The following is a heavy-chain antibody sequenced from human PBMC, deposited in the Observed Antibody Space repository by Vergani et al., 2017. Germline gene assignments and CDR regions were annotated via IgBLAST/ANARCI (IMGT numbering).Heavy chain of an antibody. CDR2: IYHSGST. J-gene: IGHJ4*02. D-gene: IGHD3-10*01. V-gene: IGHV4-38-2*01. Sequence: QVQLQESGPGLVKPSETLSLTCAVSGYSISRGYYWGWIRQPPGKGLEWIGSIYHSGSTYYNPSLKSRVTISVDTSKNQFSLKLSSVTAADTAVYYCARQPSPVGEDYWGQGTLVTVSS. CDR3: ARQPSPVGEDY. CDR1: GYSISRGYY.